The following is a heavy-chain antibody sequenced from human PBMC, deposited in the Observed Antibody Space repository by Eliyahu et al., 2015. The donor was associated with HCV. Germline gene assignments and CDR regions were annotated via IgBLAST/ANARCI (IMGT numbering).Heavy chain of an antibody. CDR1: GFSFSSYS. D-gene: IGHD7-27*01. J-gene: IGHJ4*02. CDR2: ISSTNAI. V-gene: IGHV3-48*01. CDR3: ARDNIWAFDY. Sequence: EVQLVESGGSLVQPGGSLGLSCAASGFSFSSYSMNWVRQAPGKGLEWISYISSTNAIYYADSVKGRFTISRDIAKNSLYLQMNSLRVEDTAIYYCARDNIWAFDYWGQGSPVTVSS.